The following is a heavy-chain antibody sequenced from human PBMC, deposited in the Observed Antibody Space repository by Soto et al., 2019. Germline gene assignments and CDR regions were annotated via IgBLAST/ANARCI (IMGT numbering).Heavy chain of an antibody. CDR3: ASFLGYCSGGSCYLTPFDY. J-gene: IGHJ4*02. V-gene: IGHV3-21*01. Sequence: PGGSLRLSCAASGFTFNSYSMNWVRQAPGKGLGWVSSISSSSSYIYYADSVKGRFTISRDNAKNSLYLQMNSLRAEDTAVYYCASFLGYCSGGSCYLTPFDYWGQGTLVTVSS. CDR1: GFTFNSYS. D-gene: IGHD2-15*01. CDR2: ISSSSSYI.